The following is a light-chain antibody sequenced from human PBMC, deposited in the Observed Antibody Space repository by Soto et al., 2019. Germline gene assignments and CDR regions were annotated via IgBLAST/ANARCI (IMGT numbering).Light chain of an antibody. Sequence: QSVVAQPPSWSGAPGQRGTIACSGSSSNIGSNTVKWDQQLPGTAPKLLIYSNNQRPSGVPDRFSGSKSGTSASLAISGLQSEDEADYYCAAWDDSLNGYVFGTGTKVTVL. J-gene: IGLJ1*01. CDR3: AAWDDSLNGYV. CDR2: SNN. V-gene: IGLV1-44*01. CDR1: SSNIGSNT.